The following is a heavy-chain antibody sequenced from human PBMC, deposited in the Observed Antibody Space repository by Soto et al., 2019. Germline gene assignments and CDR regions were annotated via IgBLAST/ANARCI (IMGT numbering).Heavy chain of an antibody. J-gene: IGHJ6*02. V-gene: IGHV3-30-3*01. CDR3: ARDRARSYYYYGMDV. CDR1: GFTFSSYA. CDR2: ISYDGSNK. Sequence: QVQLVESGGGVVQPGRSLRLSCAASGFTFSSYAMHWVRQAPGKGLEWVAVISYDGSNKYYADSVKGRFTISRDNSKNTLYLKMNSLRAEDTAVYYCARDRARSYYYYGMDVWGQGTTVTVSS.